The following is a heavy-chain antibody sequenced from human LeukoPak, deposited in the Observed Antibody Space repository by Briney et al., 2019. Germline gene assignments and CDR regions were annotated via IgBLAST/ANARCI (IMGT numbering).Heavy chain of an antibody. Sequence: PGGSLRLSCAASGFTFSSYSMNWVRQAPGKGLEWVSSISSSSSYIYYADSVKGRFTISRDNAKNSLYLQMNSLRAEDTAVYYCARTLVPAAMSNNWFDLWGQGTLVTVSS. V-gene: IGHV3-21*01. J-gene: IGHJ5*02. CDR1: GFTFSSYS. CDR2: ISSSSSYI. D-gene: IGHD2-2*01. CDR3: ARTLVPAAMSNNWFDL.